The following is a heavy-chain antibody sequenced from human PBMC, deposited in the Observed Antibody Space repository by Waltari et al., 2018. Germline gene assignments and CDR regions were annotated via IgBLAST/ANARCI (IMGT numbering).Heavy chain of an antibody. Sequence: QVQLVESGGGVVQPGRSLRLSCAASEFTFRSYAMHWVRQAPGKGLEWVAVISYNERNIYYVDSVKGRFIISRDNSRKMLYLQMNRLRTEDTAVYYCARDYCDRTNCHGMDVWGQGTTVTVSS. CDR3: ARDYCDRTNCHGMDV. D-gene: IGHD3-22*01. V-gene: IGHV3-30*04. J-gene: IGHJ6*02. CDR2: ISYNERNI. CDR1: EFTFRSYA.